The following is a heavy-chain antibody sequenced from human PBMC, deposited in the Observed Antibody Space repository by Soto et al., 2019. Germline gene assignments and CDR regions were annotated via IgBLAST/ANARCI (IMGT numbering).Heavy chain of an antibody. CDR2: IYYSGST. Sequence: SSQTLSLTRPVCGDSISSRSYYWGWIRQPPGKGLEWIGSIYYSGSTYYNPSLKSRVTISVDTSKNQFSLKLSSVTAADTAVYYCATWGLTGTTELNYYYYYGMDVWGQGTTVNVSS. D-gene: IGHD1-7*01. CDR3: ATWGLTGTTELNYYYYYGMDV. J-gene: IGHJ6*02. V-gene: IGHV4-39*01. CDR1: GDSISSRSYY.